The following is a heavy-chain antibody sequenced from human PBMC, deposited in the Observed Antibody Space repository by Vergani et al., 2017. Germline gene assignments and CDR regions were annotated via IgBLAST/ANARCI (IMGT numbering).Heavy chain of an antibody. D-gene: IGHD2-2*01. CDR2: IIPIFGTA. J-gene: IGHJ5*02. CDR3: AGDRGNIVVVPAAMAVHNWFDP. CDR1: GGTFSSYA. V-gene: IGHV1-69*01. Sequence: QVQLVQSGAEVKKPGSSVKVSCKASGGTFSSYAISWVRQAPGQGLEWMGGIIPIFGTANYAQKFQGRVTITADESTGTAYMELSSLRSEDTAVYYCAGDRGNIVVVPAAMAVHNWFDPWGQGTLVTVSS.